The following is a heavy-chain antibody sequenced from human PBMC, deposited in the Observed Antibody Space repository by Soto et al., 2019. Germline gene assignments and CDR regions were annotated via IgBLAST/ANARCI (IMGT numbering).Heavy chain of an antibody. D-gene: IGHD3-3*01. CDR1: GFTFSNAW. CDR3: TYHDPQLAGDY. V-gene: IGHV3-15*01. J-gene: IGHJ4*02. Sequence: GGSLRLSCAASGFTFSNAWMSWVRQAPGKGLEWVGRIKSKTDGGTTDYAAPVKGRFTISRDDSKNTLYLQMNSLKTEDTAVYYCTYHDPQLAGDYWCQGTLVTVSS. CDR2: IKSKTDGGTT.